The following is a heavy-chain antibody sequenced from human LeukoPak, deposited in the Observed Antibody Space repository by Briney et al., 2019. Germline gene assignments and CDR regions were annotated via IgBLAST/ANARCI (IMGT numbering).Heavy chain of an antibody. D-gene: IGHD2-2*01. V-gene: IGHV6-1*01. CDR2: TYYRSQWYS. J-gene: IGHJ5*02. Sequence: SQTLSLTCAISGDSVSRNNVAWNWIRQSPSRGLEWLGRTYYRSQWYSDYAVSVRGRITVNPDTSKNQFSLHLNSVTPEDTAVYYCARRLTQYDCFDPWGQGILVTVSS. CDR1: GDSVSRNNVA. CDR3: ARRLTQYDCFDP.